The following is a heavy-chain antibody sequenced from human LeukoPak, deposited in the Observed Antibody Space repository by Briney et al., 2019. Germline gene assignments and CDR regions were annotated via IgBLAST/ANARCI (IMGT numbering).Heavy chain of an antibody. D-gene: IGHD3-22*01. CDR2: INGSGGST. CDR3: ASGYYDSSGYYHDY. CDR1: GFTFSSYA. J-gene: IGHJ4*02. Sequence: GGSLRLSCAASGFTFSSYAMSWVRQAPGKGLEWVSAINGSGGSTYYADSVKGRFTISRDNSKNTLYLQMNSLRAEDTAVYYCASGYYDSSGYYHDYWGQGTLVTVSS. V-gene: IGHV3-23*01.